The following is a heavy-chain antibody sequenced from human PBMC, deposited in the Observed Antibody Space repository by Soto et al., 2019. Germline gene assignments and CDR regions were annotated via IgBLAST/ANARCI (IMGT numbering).Heavy chain of an antibody. V-gene: IGHV1-24*01. CDR1: GYTLTELS. D-gene: IGHD6-13*01. Sequence: GASVKVSCKVSGYTLTELSMHWVRHAPGKGLECMGGFDPEDGETIYAQKFQGRVTMTTDTSTSTAYMELRTLRYDDTAVYYCARNLGIAVAGDYWGQGPLVTVYS. CDR2: FDPEDGET. J-gene: IGHJ4*02. CDR3: ARNLGIAVAGDY.